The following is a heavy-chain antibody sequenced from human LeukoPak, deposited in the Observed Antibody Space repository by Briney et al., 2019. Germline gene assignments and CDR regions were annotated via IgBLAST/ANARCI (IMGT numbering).Heavy chain of an antibody. CDR2: ISSTASSI. CDR3: ARSGILYALDN. CDR1: GFTFSDYY. D-gene: IGHD2-8*01. V-gene: IGHV3-11*04. J-gene: IGHJ4*02. Sequence: GGSLRLSCTASGFTFSDYYMTWIRQAPGKGLEWLSHISSTASSISYANSLKGRFTISRDNAKDSLYLEMNSLRVEDTAVYYCARSGILYALDNWGQGTLVTVSS.